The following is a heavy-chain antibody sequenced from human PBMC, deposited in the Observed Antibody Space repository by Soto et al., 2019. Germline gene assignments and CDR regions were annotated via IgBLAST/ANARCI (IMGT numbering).Heavy chain of an antibody. CDR3: ARVPGP. CDR2: IYHSGST. Sequence: PSETLSLTCAVSGGSISSGGYSWSWIRQPPGKSLEWIGYIYHSGSTYYNPSLKSRVTISVDRSKNQFSLKLSSVTAADTAVYYCARVPGPWGQGTLVTVSS. V-gene: IGHV4-30-2*01. J-gene: IGHJ5*02. CDR1: GGSISSGGYS.